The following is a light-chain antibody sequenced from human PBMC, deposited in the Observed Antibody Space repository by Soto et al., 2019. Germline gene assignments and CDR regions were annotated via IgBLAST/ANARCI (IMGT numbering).Light chain of an antibody. CDR1: SSDVGAYNY. CDR2: EVS. Sequence: QSALTQPASVSGSPGQSITISCTGTSSDVGAYNYVSWYQQHPGKAPKLIIYEVSSWPSGVSNRFSGSKSGNAASLTTSGRGAGDGADYHCGSYTPGSGVVFGGGTNLPAL. J-gene: IGLJ7*02. CDR3: GSYTPGSGVV. V-gene: IGLV2-14*03.